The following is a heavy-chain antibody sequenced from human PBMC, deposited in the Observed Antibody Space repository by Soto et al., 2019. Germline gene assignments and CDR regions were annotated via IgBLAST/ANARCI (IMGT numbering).Heavy chain of an antibody. Sequence: PSETLSLTCTVSGGSISSGGYYWSWIRQHPGKGLEWIGYIYYSGSTYYNPSLKSRVTISVDTSKNQFSLKLSSVTAADTAVYYCARDHSSSNYYYGMDVWGQGTTVTVSS. CDR1: GGSISSGGYY. CDR3: ARDHSSSNYYYGMDV. V-gene: IGHV4-31*03. D-gene: IGHD6-13*01. J-gene: IGHJ6*02. CDR2: IYYSGST.